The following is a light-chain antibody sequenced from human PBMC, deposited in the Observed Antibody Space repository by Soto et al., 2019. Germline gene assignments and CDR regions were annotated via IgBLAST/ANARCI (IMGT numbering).Light chain of an antibody. CDR2: AAS. CDR1: QNIISW. Sequence: DIQMTQSPSTVSASVGDRVTITCRASQNIISWLARYQQQPGRAPKLLIYAASILQSGVPSRFSGSGSGTDFTLTINSLQPEDFATYYCQQAYGFPVTFGQGTRLEIK. V-gene: IGKV1-12*01. J-gene: IGKJ5*01. CDR3: QQAYGFPVT.